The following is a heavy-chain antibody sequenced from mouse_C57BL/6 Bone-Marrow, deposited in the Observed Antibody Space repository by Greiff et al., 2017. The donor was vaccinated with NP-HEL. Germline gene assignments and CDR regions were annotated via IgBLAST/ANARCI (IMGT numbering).Heavy chain of an antibody. V-gene: IGHV1-82*01. CDR2: IYPGDGDT. CDR3: ASGFSLENYAMDY. D-gene: IGHD2-2*01. J-gene: IGHJ4*01. Sequence: VQLQQSGPELVKPGASVKISCKASGYAFSSSWMNWVKQRPGKGLEWIGRIYPGDGDTNYNGKFKGKATLTADQSSSTAYMQLSSLTSEDSAVYFCASGFSLENYAMDYWGQGTSVTVSS. CDR1: GYAFSSSW.